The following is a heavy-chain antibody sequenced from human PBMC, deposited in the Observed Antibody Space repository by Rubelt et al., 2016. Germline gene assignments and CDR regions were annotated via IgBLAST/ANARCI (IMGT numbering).Heavy chain of an antibody. J-gene: IGHJ6*02. V-gene: IGHV3-48*04. CDR3: AKDAPSVADIHNYGMDV. D-gene: IGHD6-19*01. Sequence: EVQLVESGGGLVQPGGSLRLSCAASGFTFSTYSMNWVRQAPGRGLEWISYIDSAGDTIFYADAVRGRFTISRDNSKNTLYLQMKSLRAEDTAVYYCAKDAPSVADIHNYGMDVWGQGTRVTISS. CDR1: GFTFSTYS. CDR2: IDSAGDTI.